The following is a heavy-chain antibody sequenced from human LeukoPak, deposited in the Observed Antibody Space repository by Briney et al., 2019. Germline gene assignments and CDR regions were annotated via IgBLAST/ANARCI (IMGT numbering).Heavy chain of an antibody. CDR3: AREGYGEFDP. Sequence: ASVKVSCKASGGTFSSYAISWVRQAPGQGLEWMGGIIPIFGTANYAQKFQGRVTITADESTSTAYMELSSLRSEDTAVYYCAREGYGEFDPWGQGTLVTVSS. D-gene: IGHD4-17*01. CDR2: IIPIFGTA. J-gene: IGHJ5*02. V-gene: IGHV1-69*13. CDR1: GGTFSSYA.